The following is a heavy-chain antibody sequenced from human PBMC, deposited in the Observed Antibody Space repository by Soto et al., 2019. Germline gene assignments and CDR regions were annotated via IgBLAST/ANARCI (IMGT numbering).Heavy chain of an antibody. CDR2: ISSSGSTI. V-gene: IGHV3-11*01. CDR3: ARDCSSTSCHPYGMDV. CDR1: GFTFSDYY. Sequence: GSLRLSCAASGFTFSDYYMSWIRQAPGKGLESVSYISSSGSTIYYADSVKGRFTISRDNAKNRLYLQMNSLRAEDTAVYYCARDCSSTSCHPYGMDVWGQGTTVTVSS. J-gene: IGHJ6*02. D-gene: IGHD2-2*01.